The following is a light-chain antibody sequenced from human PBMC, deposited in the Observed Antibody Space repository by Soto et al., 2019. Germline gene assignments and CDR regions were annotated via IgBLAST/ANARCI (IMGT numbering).Light chain of an antibody. J-gene: IGKJ2*01. Sequence: EIVLTQSPGTLSLSPGERATLSCRASQSLSSTHLAWYQQKPGQAPRLLIHGASNRATGIPDRFSGSGSGTDFTLTISRLEPEDFAVYYCQQYGGSPPNTFGQGTKLEIK. CDR3: QQYGGSPPNT. CDR2: GAS. CDR1: QSLSSTH. V-gene: IGKV3-20*01.